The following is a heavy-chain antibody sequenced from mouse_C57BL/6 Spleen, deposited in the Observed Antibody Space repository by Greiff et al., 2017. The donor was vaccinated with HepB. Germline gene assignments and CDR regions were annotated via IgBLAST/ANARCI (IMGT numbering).Heavy chain of an antibody. Sequence: EVKLVESGGGLVKPGGSLKLSCAASGFTFSSYTMSWVRQTPEKRLEWVATISGGGGNTYYPDSVKGRFTISRDNAKNTLYLQMSSLRSEDTALYYCARHEGYGSPFDYWGQGTTLTVSS. CDR3: ARHEGYGSPFDY. V-gene: IGHV5-9*01. J-gene: IGHJ2*01. D-gene: IGHD1-1*01. CDR1: GFTFSSYT. CDR2: ISGGGGNT.